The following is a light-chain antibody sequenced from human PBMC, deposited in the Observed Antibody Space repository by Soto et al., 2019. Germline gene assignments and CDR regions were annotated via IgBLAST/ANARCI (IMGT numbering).Light chain of an antibody. CDR2: EVY. CDR3: SSYVGNNNLV. CDR1: INDVGGYNY. J-gene: IGLJ3*02. Sequence: QSALTQPPSASGSPGQSVTISCTGTINDVGGYNYVSWYQQHPGKAPKVIIYEVYKRPSGVPDRFSGSKSGKTASLTVSGLQADDEADYYCSSYVGNNNLVFGGGTKLTVL. V-gene: IGLV2-8*01.